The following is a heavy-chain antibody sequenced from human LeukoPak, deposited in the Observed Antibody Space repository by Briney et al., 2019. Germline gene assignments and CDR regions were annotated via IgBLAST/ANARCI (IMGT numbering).Heavy chain of an antibody. V-gene: IGHV3-30*04. J-gene: IGHJ4*02. CDR3: ARDRTRDY. D-gene: IGHD1-7*01. Sequence: GGSLRLSCAASGFTFSSYAMHWVRQAPGKGLEWVAVMSYDGSNKYYADSVKGRFTISRDNAKNSLYLQMNSLRAEDTAVYYCARDRTRDYWGQGTLVTVSS. CDR1: GFTFSSYA. CDR2: MSYDGSNK.